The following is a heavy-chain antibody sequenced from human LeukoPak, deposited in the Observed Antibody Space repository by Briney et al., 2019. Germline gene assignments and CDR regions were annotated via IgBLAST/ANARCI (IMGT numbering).Heavy chain of an antibody. V-gene: IGHV4-30-2*01. J-gene: IGHJ4*02. Sequence: SQTLSLTCTVSGDSISSGDYYWSWIRLPPGKGLEWIGYVYHSGTTYYNPSLRSRVTISVDRSENQFSLKLSSVTAADTAVYYCARDDRSSRPDYWGQGTLVTVSS. CDR2: VYHSGTT. CDR3: ARDDRSSRPDY. D-gene: IGHD6-13*01. CDR1: GDSISSGDYY.